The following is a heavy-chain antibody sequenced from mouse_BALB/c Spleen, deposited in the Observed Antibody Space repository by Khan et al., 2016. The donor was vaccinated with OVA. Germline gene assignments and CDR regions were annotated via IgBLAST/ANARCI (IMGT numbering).Heavy chain of an antibody. CDR1: GYTFTDYA. CDR2: ISSYYGVP. D-gene: IGHD1-1*02. J-gene: IGHJ3*01. Sequence: QVQLQQSGAELVRPGVSLKISCKGSGYTFTDYAMHWVKQSHAKSLEWIGVISSYYGVPAYTPTFKGQATMTFDRSSGIADMKLARLTSETSAIYYCARGGKFAYWGQGTLVTVSA. V-gene: IGHV1S137*01. CDR3: ARGGKFAY.